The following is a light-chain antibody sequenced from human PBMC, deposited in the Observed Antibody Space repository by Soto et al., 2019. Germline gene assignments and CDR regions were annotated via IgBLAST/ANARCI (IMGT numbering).Light chain of an antibody. V-gene: IGKV3-15*01. Sequence: EIVLTKSPGTMSGAPGERATHSCVASQSVSSNLAWYQQKPGQAPRLLIYGASTRATGIPARFSGSGSGTEFTLTISSLQSEDFAVYYCQQYNNWPPITFGQGTRLEI. CDR1: QSVSSN. J-gene: IGKJ5*01. CDR2: GAS. CDR3: QQYNNWPPIT.